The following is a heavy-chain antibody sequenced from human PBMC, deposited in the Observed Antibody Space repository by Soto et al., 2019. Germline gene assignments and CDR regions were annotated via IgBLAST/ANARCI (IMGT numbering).Heavy chain of an antibody. J-gene: IGHJ6*03. CDR2: ISSNGIGT. CDR1: GFTFSSDA. Sequence: EVQLVESGGGLAQPGGSLRLSCAASGFTFSSDAMDWVRQAPGKGLEYVSGISSNGIGTYYASSVKGRFTISRDNSRDTVYLQMASPRPEDMAVYYCARRARADYYYMDVWGKGTTVTVS. V-gene: IGHV3-64*01. CDR3: ARRARADYYYMDV. D-gene: IGHD6-6*01.